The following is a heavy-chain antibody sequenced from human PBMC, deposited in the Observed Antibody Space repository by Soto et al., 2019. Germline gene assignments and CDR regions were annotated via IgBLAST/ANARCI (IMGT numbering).Heavy chain of an antibody. D-gene: IGHD3-3*01. J-gene: IGHJ3*02. CDR1: GFTFSSYE. CDR2: ISSSGSTI. CDR3: ARDQICEWLLYGGFES. V-gene: IGHV3-48*03. Sequence: GGSLRLSCAASGFTFSSYEMNWVRQAPGKGLEWVSYISSSGSTIYYADSVKGRFTISRDNAKNSLYLQMNSLRAEDTAVYYWARDQICEWLLYGGFESWGQGRMVTVSS.